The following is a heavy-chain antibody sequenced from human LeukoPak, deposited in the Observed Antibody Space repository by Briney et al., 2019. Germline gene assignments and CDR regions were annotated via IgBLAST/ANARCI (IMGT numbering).Heavy chain of an antibody. J-gene: IGHJ3*02. D-gene: IGHD3-22*01. CDR3: ARHYYDSSGFDAFDI. CDR2: IYYTGNT. Sequence: SETLSLTCTVSGGSISSSNYFWGWIRQPPGKGLEWIGSIYYTGNTNYNPSLKSRVTISVDTSKNQFSLKLSSVTAADTAVYYCARHYYDSSGFDAFDIWGQGTMVTVSS. V-gene: IGHV4-39*01. CDR1: GGSISSSNYF.